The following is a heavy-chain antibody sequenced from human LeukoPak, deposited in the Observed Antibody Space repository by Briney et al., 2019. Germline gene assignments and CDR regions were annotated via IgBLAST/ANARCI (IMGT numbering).Heavy chain of an antibody. J-gene: IGHJ5*02. Sequence: ASVKVSCKASGYTCTAYSMYWVRQAPGQGLEWMGWINPNSGGTSYAQRFQGRVTVTRDTSISTAYMELTRLTSDDTAVYYCARNNGAGSYFPSWSQGTLVTVSS. CDR2: INPNSGGT. D-gene: IGHD3-10*01. CDR1: GYTCTAYS. CDR3: ARNNGAGSYFPS. V-gene: IGHV1-2*02.